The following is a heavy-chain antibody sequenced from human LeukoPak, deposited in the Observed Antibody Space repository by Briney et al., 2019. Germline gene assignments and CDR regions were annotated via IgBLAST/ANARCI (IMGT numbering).Heavy chain of an antibody. CDR2: IYTSGST. J-gene: IGHJ6*02. CDR3: ARAWLGYYGMDV. CDR1: GGSISSGSYY. V-gene: IGHV4-61*02. Sequence: SQTLSLTCTVSGGSISSGSYYWSWIRQPAGKGLEWIGRIYTSGSTNYNPSLKSRVTISVDTSKSQFSLKLSSVTAADTAVYYCARAWLGYYGMDVWGQGTTVTVSS. D-gene: IGHD3-10*01.